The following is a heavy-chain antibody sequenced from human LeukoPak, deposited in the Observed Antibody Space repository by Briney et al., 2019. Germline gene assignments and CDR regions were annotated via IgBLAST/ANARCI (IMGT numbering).Heavy chain of an antibody. D-gene: IGHD6-13*01. CDR1: GGSISSSSYY. J-gene: IGHJ4*02. Sequence: SETLSLTCTVSGGSISSSSYYCGWIRQPPGQGLEWIGSIYYSGSTYYNPSLKSRDTISVDTSKNQFSLKLSSVTAADTAVYYCASPGSSSLITWGQGTLVTVSS. V-gene: IGHV4-39*01. CDR2: IYYSGST. CDR3: ASPGSSSLIT.